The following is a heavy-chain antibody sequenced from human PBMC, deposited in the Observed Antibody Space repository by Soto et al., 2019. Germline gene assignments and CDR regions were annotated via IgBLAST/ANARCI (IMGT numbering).Heavy chain of an antibody. D-gene: IGHD2-15*01. J-gene: IGHJ4*02. CDR1: GGTFSSYA. CDR3: ARERGYCSGGSCYFDY. V-gene: IGHV1-69*13. Sequence: SVKVSCKASGGTFSSYAISWVRQAPGQGLEWMGGIIPIFGTANYAQKFQGRVTITADESTSTAYMELSSLRSEDTAVYYCARERGYCSGGSCYFDYWGQGTLVTVS. CDR2: IIPIFGTA.